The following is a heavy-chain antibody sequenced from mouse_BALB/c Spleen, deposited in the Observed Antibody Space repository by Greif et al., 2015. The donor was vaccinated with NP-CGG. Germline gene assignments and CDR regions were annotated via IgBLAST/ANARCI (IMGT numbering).Heavy chain of an antibody. V-gene: IGHV1-54*01. Sequence: VQLHQSGTELVRPGTSVEVSCKASGYAFTNYLIEWIKQRPCQGLEWIGGPNPGSGGTNYREKFKGKATLTADYSSSPAYRHHSSQTSADAAVYFCARTAYNGFTYGAPGTLVIVS. D-gene: IGHD1-2*01. CDR2: PNPGSGGT. CDR3: ARTAYNGFTY. CDR1: GYAFTNYL. J-gene: IGHJ3*01.